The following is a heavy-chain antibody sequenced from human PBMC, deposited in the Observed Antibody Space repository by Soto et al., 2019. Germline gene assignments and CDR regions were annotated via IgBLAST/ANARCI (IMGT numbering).Heavy chain of an antibody. Sequence: EVQLVESGGGLVQPGGSLRLSCAASGFTFSSYWMSWVRQAPGKGLEWVANIKQDGSEKYYVDSVKGRFTISRDNAKNSLYPQMNSLRAEDTAVYYCAGSSIAAREYFQHWGQGTLVTVSS. CDR1: GFTFSSYW. CDR2: IKQDGSEK. CDR3: AGSSIAAREYFQH. D-gene: IGHD6-6*01. J-gene: IGHJ1*01. V-gene: IGHV3-7*01.